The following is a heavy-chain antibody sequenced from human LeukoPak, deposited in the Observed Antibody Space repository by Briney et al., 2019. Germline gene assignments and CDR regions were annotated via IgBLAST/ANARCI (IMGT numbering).Heavy chain of an antibody. J-gene: IGHJ6*03. D-gene: IGHD2-2*01. CDR1: GGSFSGYY. CDR2: INHSGST. V-gene: IGHV4-34*01. Sequence: SETLSLTCAVYGGSFSGYYWSWIRQPPGKGLEWIGEINHSGSTNYNPSLKSRVTISVDTSKNQFSLKLSSVTAADTAVHYCARGRDIVVVPAAKRYYYYYMDVWGKGTTVTVSS. CDR3: ARGRDIVVVPAAKRYYYYYMDV.